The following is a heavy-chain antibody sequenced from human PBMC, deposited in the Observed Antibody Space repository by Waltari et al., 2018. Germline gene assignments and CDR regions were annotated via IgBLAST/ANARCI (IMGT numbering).Heavy chain of an antibody. J-gene: IGHJ4*02. CDR3: ARHDYGDYVGY. D-gene: IGHD4-17*01. CDR1: GFTFSSYW. Sequence: EVQLVESGGGLVQPGGSLRLSCAASGFTFSSYWMHWVRQAPGKGLVWGSRMSRDGGSTSYADSVKGRFTISRDNAKNTLYLQMNSLRAEDTAVYYCARHDYGDYVGYWGQGTLVTVSS. V-gene: IGHV3-74*01. CDR2: MSRDGGST.